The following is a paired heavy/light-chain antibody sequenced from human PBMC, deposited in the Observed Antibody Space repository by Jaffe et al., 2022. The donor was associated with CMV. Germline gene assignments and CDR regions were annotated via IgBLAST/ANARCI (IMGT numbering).Light chain of an antibody. J-gene: IGKJ2*01. Sequence: EIVLTQSPGTLSLSPGERATLSCRASQSVSSTYLAWYRQKPGQAPRLVIYGASNRAIGIPDRFSGSGSGTDFTLTISRLEPEDFAVYLCQQYGSSPNTFGQGTKVEI. V-gene: IGKV3-20*01. CDR3: QQYGSSPNT. CDR1: QSVSSTY. CDR2: GAS.
Heavy chain of an antibody. D-gene: IGHD3-22*01. CDR1: GYTFTAYV. CDR2: INPDNGNT. Sequence: QVQLVQSGAEVKKPGASVKVSCKASGYTFTAYVVHWLRQAPGQSLEWMGWINPDNGNTKYSQKFQGRVTITRDTSANTGYMELSSLTSEDTAVYYCATDSTPYSSGRSWFDPWGQGTLVTVSS. J-gene: IGHJ5*02. V-gene: IGHV1-3*01. CDR3: ATDSTPYSSGRSWFDP.